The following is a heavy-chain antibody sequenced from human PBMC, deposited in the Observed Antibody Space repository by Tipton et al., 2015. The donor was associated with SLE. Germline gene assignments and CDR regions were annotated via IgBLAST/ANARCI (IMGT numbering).Heavy chain of an antibody. V-gene: IGHV4-38-2*01. CDR2: ISHTGNM. D-gene: IGHD3-22*01. J-gene: IGHJ4*02. Sequence: TLSFTCAVSGFSVSSGYYWGWIRQSPEKGLEWIGSISHTGNMYHNPSLKSRLSMSIDTSRNEVFLRLSSVTAADTAVYYCVGHDYDSNGYYQHYFDYWGQGTLVTVSS. CDR3: VGHDYDSNGYYQHYFDY. CDR1: GFSVSSGYY.